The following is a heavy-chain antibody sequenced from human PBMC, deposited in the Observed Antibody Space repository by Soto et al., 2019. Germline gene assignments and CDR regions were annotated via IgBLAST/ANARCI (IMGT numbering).Heavy chain of an antibody. CDR3: AIVDNYVTTTPQDV. Sequence: QVQLVQSGDEVRKPGSSVKVSCKASGYIFVNYGIAWVRQAPGQGLEWMGWISPYSGNTHYASKVQGRLTMTTDTXSSTAYMDLGRLTSDDTAVYYYAIVDNYVTTTPQDVWGQGTTVTVSS. D-gene: IGHD3-16*01. V-gene: IGHV1-18*01. CDR2: ISPYSGNT. J-gene: IGHJ6*02. CDR1: GYIFVNYG.